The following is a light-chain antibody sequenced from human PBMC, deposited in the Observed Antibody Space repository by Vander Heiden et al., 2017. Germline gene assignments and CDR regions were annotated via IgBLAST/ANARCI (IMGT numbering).Light chain of an antibody. V-gene: IGLV1-40*01. CDR2: DNS. CDR1: SSNIGAGYE. J-gene: IGLJ1*01. Sequence: QSVLTQPPSVSGAPGQRVTISCTGGSSNIGAGYEVHWYQQLPGPAPKLLIYDNSNRPSGVPDRFSGSKSGTSASLAITGLQAEDEADYYCQSYDSSLSGYVFGTGTKVTVL. CDR3: QSYDSSLSGYV.